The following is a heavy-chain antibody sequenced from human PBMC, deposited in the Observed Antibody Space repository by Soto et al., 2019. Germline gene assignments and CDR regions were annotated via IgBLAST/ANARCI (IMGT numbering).Heavy chain of an antibody. J-gene: IGHJ5*02. CDR1: GYSFTKYW. V-gene: IGHV5-51*01. Sequence: PGESLKISCKGSGYSFTKYWIGWVRQMPGKGLEWMGLIFPGDSDTRYSPSFRGQVTISADKSISTAYLQWSSLKASDTAMYYCARLVVVTASNWFDPWGQGTLVTVSS. D-gene: IGHD2-21*02. CDR3: ARLVVVTASNWFDP. CDR2: IFPGDSDT.